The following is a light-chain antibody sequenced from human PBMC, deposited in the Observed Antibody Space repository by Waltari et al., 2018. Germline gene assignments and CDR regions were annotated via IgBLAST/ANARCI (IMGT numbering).Light chain of an antibody. CDR2: GAS. V-gene: IGKV1-39*01. Sequence: DIQMTQSPPSLSASVGDRVTIICRASQSINSFLNWYQQKPGKAPKLLIYGASTLHSGVPSRFSGGGSGTDFTLTITNLQSEDFATYYCQQSHTPPPTFGQGTEVEVK. CDR3: QQSHTPPPT. J-gene: IGKJ1*01. CDR1: QSINSF.